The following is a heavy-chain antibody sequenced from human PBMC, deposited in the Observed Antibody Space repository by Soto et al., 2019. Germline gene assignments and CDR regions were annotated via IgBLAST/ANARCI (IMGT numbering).Heavy chain of an antibody. CDR1: GFTFRSYW. V-gene: IGHV3-74*03. J-gene: IGHJ6*02. CDR3: ARECATDYCMDV. CDR2: INGDGSGT. Sequence: PGGSLRLSCAASGFTFRSYWMHWVRLVPGNGLGWGSRINGDGSGTMYADSVKGRFTISRDNAKNTLYLQMNSLRAEDTAMYYCARECATDYCMDVWGQGTTVTVSS.